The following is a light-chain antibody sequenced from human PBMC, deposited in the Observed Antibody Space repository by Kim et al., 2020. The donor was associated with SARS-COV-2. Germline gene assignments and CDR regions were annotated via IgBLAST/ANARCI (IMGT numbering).Light chain of an antibody. J-gene: IGLJ2*01. V-gene: IGLV2-14*03. CDR2: DFN. CDR3: SSYTSSSTVV. CDR1: SNYLVDDLC. Sequence: QAITDSYNRISNYLVDDLCYSQYQQRPRNAPKIIIYDFNNRPSVVSNRFSGSKSGNTASLTISVLQAEDEADYYCSSYTSSSTVVFGGGTQLTVL.